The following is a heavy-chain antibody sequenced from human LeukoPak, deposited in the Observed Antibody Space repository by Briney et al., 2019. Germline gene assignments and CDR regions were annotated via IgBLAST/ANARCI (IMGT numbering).Heavy chain of an antibody. CDR2: IYTSGST. Sequence: SETLSLTCTVSGGSISSGSYYWSWIRQPAGKGLKWIGRIYTSGSTNYNPPLKSRVTISVDTSKNQFSLKLSSVTAADTAVYYCARSTLWFGELRIDYWGQGTLVTVSS. J-gene: IGHJ4*02. CDR1: GGSISSGSYY. V-gene: IGHV4-61*02. CDR3: ARSTLWFGELRIDY. D-gene: IGHD3-10*01.